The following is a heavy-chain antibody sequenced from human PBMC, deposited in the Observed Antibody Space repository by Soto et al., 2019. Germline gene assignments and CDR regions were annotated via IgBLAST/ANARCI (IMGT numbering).Heavy chain of an antibody. Sequence: ASVKVSCKASGYTFSSFDINWVRQATGQGLEWMGWMNLNRGNTGYAQKFQGRITMTRNTSTSTAYMELTSLRSEDTAVYYCARYNTRAYYSYGMDVWGQGTPVTVSS. D-gene: IGHD1-1*01. J-gene: IGHJ6*02. V-gene: IGHV1-8*01. CDR3: ARYNTRAYYSYGMDV. CDR1: GYTFSSFD. CDR2: MNLNRGNT.